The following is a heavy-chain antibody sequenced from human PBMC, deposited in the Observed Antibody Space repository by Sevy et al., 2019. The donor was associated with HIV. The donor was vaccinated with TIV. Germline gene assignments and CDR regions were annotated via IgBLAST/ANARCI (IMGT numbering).Heavy chain of an antibody. D-gene: IGHD6-19*01. V-gene: IGHV1-2*06. J-gene: IGHJ6*02. CDR3: AREGIAVAGIDYYYGMDV. CDR2: INPNSGGT. Sequence: ASVKVSCKASGYTFTGYYMHWVRQAPGQGLEWMGRINPNSGGTNYAQKFQGRVTMTRDTSISTAYMELSRLRSDDTAVYYCAREGIAVAGIDYYYGMDVWGQGTTVTVSS. CDR1: GYTFTGYY.